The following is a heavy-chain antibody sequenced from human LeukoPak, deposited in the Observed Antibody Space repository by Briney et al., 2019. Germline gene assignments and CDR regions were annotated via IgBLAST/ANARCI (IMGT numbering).Heavy chain of an antibody. V-gene: IGHV1-18*04. CDR1: GYNFIIYH. D-gene: IGHD6-19*01. J-gene: IGHJ6*02. Sequence: ASENVSYKPCGYNFIIYHVIWVRPAPAVGLEWIGWLCPYNCNPNFPQKLHGRVTMTTDTPTSTAYMELRSLTCDDTAVYYCARVWVSAWPLYKYYYGMDVWGQGTTVAVSS. CDR2: LCPYNCNP. CDR3: ARVWVSAWPLYKYYYGMDV.